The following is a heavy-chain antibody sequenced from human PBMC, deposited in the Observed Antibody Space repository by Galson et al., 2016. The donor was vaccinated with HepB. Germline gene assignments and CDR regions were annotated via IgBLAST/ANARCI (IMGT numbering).Heavy chain of an antibody. CDR3: ARSPYTSYHLYYYFDY. CDR1: GFTFSDYY. CDR2: ITSTGSAI. D-gene: IGHD2-2*01. J-gene: IGHJ4*02. V-gene: IGHV3-11*01. Sequence: SLRLSCAASGFTFSDYYMTWIRQAPGKGLEWVSYITSTGSAIYSADSVKGRFTISRDNAKNSRYLQMNSLRAEDTAVYYCARSPYTSYHLYYYFDYWGQGTLVTVSS.